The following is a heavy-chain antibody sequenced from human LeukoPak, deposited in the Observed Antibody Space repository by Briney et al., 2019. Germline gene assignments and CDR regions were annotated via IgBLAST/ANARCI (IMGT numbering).Heavy chain of an antibody. CDR1: GGSISSYY. J-gene: IGHJ4*01. V-gene: IGHV4-4*09. CDR3: ARRDGPTGYFDY. D-gene: IGHD7-27*01. Sequence: SETLSLTCTVSGGSISSYYWSWIRQPPGKGLEWIGYIYTSGSTNYNPSPKSRVTISVDTSKNQFSLKLSSVTAADTAVYYCARRDGPTGYFDYWGQEPWSPSPQ. CDR2: IYTSGST.